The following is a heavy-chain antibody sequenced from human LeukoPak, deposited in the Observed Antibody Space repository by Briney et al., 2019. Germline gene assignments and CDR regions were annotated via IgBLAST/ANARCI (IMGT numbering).Heavy chain of an antibody. V-gene: IGHV4-59*01. CDR3: ARDTDSSGYLSFDY. D-gene: IGHD3-22*01. CDR1: GGSISSYY. Sequence: SETLSLTCTVSGGSISSYYWSWIRQPPGKGLEWIGYIYYSGNTNYNPSLKSRVIISVDTSKNQFSLKLSSVTAADTAVYYCARDTDSSGYLSFDYWGQGTLVTVSS. J-gene: IGHJ4*02. CDR2: IYYSGNT.